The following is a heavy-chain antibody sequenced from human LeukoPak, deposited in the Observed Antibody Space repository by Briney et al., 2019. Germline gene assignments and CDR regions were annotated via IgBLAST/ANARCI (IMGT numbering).Heavy chain of an antibody. V-gene: IGHV4-30-4*07. CDR2: IYYSGST. J-gene: IGHJ3*02. CDR1: GGSISSGGYS. Sequence: SETLSLTCAVSGGSISSGGYSWSWIRQPPGKGLEWIGYIYYSGSTYYDPSLKSRVTISVDTSKNQFSLKLSSVTAADTAVYYCARLITMIVVVDAFDIWGQGTMVTVSS. D-gene: IGHD3-22*01. CDR3: ARLITMIVVVDAFDI.